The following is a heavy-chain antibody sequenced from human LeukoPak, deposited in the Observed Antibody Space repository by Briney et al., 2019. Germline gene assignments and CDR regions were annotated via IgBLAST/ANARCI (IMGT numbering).Heavy chain of an antibody. V-gene: IGHV1-18*01. CDR3: ARDRGILWFGELSEFDP. CDR2: ISAYNGNT. CDR1: GYTFTSYG. D-gene: IGHD3-10*01. Sequence: ASVKVSCKASGYTFTSYGISWVRQAPGQGLEWMGWISAYNGNTNYAQKLQGRVTMTTDTSTSTAYMELRSLRSDDTAVYYCARDRGILWFGELSEFDPWGQGTLVTVSS. J-gene: IGHJ5*02.